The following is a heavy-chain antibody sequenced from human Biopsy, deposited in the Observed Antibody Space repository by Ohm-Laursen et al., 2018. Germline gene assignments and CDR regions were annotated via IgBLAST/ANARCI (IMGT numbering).Heavy chain of an antibody. CDR3: ARDSSRRAREGGMDV. V-gene: IGHV3-21*01. J-gene: IGHJ6*02. CDR2: ISETSSHI. D-gene: IGHD6-6*01. Sequence: GSLRLSCAASGFSVSSYGMNWVRQAPGKGLEWISYISETSSHIYDADSVRGRFTVARDIAKNSLCLQLNSLRVEDTAVYYCARDSSRRAREGGMDVWGQGTTVTVSS. CDR1: GFSVSSYG.